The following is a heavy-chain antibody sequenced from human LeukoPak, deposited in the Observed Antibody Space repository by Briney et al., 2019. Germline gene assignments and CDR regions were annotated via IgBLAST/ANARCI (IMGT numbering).Heavy chain of an antibody. D-gene: IGHD3-10*01. J-gene: IGHJ6*03. CDR1: GGTFSSYA. CDR2: IIPIFGTA. V-gene: IGHV1-69*05. Sequence: SVKVSCKASGGTFSSYAISWVRQAPGQGLEWMGGIIPIFGTANYAQKLQGRVTMTTDTSTSTAYMELRSLRSDDTAVYYCASGAYYYYMDVWGKGTTVTVSS. CDR3: ASGAYYYYMDV.